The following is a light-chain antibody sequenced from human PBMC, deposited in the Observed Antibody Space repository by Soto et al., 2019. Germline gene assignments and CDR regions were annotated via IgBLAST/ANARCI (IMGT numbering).Light chain of an antibody. Sequence: DIQMTQSPSSLSASVGDRVTITCRASQAIRNDLAWYQQKPGRAPKRLIYGSSSLQSGVPSRFSGSGSGTEFTLTISSLQPEDFGTYYCLQHNLFPRPFGQGTKVEI. J-gene: IGKJ1*01. V-gene: IGKV1-17*01. CDR1: QAIRND. CDR3: LQHNLFPRP. CDR2: GSS.